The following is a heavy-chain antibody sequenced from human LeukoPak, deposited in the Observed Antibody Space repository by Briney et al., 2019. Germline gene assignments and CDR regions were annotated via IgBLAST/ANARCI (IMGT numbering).Heavy chain of an antibody. D-gene: IGHD6-6*01. CDR1: GFTFSTYN. V-gene: IGHV3-48*01. CDR2: ISSSSSTI. Sequence: GGSLRLSCAASGFTFSTYNMNWVRQAPGKGLEWVSYISSSSSTIYYADSVKGRFTVSRDNAENSLYLQMNSLRAEDTAVYYCAGGESEYSSSGDFAYWGQGTLVTVSS. J-gene: IGHJ4*02. CDR3: AGGESEYSSSGDFAY.